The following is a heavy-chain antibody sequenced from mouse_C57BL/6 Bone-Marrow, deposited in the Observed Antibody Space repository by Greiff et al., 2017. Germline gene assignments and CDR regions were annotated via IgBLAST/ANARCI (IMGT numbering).Heavy chain of an antibody. CDR1: EYEFPSHD. Sequence: EVQVVESGGGLVQPGESLKLSCESNEYEFPSHDMSWVRKTPEKRLELVAAINSDGGSTYYPDTMERRFIISRDNTKKTLYLQMSSLRSEDTALYYCARREHYYGSSYWYFDVWGTGTTVTVSS. J-gene: IGHJ1*03. V-gene: IGHV5-2*01. D-gene: IGHD1-1*01. CDR2: INSDGGST. CDR3: ARREHYYGSSYWYFDV.